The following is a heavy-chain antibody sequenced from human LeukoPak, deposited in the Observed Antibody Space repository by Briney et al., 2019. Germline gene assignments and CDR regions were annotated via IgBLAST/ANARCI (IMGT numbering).Heavy chain of an antibody. Sequence: ASVKVSCKASGYIFTSYGISWVRQAPGQGLEWMGWISAYNGNTNYAQKLQGRVTMTRDTSTNTAYMELRSLKSDDTAVYYCARDFSHRYNYDSSGYYLLFNYWGQGTLVTVSS. CDR1: GYIFTSYG. J-gene: IGHJ4*02. V-gene: IGHV1-18*01. CDR3: ARDFSHRYNYDSSGYYLLFNY. D-gene: IGHD3-22*01. CDR2: ISAYNGNT.